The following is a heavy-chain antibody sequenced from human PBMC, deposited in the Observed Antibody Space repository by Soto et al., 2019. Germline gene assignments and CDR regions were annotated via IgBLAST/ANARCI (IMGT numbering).Heavy chain of an antibody. CDR1: GYAFTTYG. CDR2: ISAHNGNT. Sequence: QVHLVQSGAEVKKPGASVKVSCKGSGYAFTTYGITWVRQAPGQGLEWMGWISAHNGNTNYAQKLPGRVTVTRDTSTSTAYMELRSLGSDDTAVYYCASGRYGDYWGQGALVTVSS. D-gene: IGHD1-26*01. V-gene: IGHV1-18*01. CDR3: ASGRYGDY. J-gene: IGHJ4*02.